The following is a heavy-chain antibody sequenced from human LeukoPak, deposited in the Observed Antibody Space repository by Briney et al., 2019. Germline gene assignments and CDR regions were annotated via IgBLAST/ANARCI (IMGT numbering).Heavy chain of an antibody. CDR3: AKAAYDSSGSWYYFDY. J-gene: IGHJ4*02. CDR1: GFNFRGYG. CDR2: IHYDGRNQ. Sequence: GGSLRLSCAASGFNFRGYGMHWVRQAPGKGLEWVTFIHYDGRNQYYADSVKGRFTISRDDSKNTLYLQMNSLRPEDTAVYYCAKAAYDSSGSWYYFDYWGQGTLVTVSS. V-gene: IGHV3-30*02. D-gene: IGHD3-22*01.